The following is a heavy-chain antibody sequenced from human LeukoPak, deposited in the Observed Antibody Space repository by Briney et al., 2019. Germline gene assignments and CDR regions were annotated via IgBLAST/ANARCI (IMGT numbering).Heavy chain of an antibody. D-gene: IGHD5-24*01. CDR1: GGSFSLYY. J-gene: IGHJ6*03. V-gene: IGHV4-34*01. CDR3: ARGRDGYKGDPYYYYMDV. Sequence: PSETLSLTCAVYGGSFSLYYWTWIRQSPGKGLEWIGEINHSGNTNYNPSLKSRVTISVDTSKNQFSLKLSSVTAADTAVYYCARGRDGYKGDPYYYYMDVWGKGTTVTVSS. CDR2: INHSGNT.